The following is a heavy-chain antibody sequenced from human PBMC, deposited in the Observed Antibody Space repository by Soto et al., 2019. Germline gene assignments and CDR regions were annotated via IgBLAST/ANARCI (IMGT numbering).Heavy chain of an antibody. CDR2: ISYDGSNK. V-gene: IGHV3-30-3*01. D-gene: IGHD6-19*01. J-gene: IGHJ4*02. Sequence: QPGGSLRLSCAASGFTFSSYAMHWVRQAPGKGLEWVAVISYDGSNKYYADSVKGRFTISRDNSKNTLYLQMNSLRAEDTAVYYCANQLAVAGPAVDYWGQGTLVTVSS. CDR1: GFTFSSYA. CDR3: ANQLAVAGPAVDY.